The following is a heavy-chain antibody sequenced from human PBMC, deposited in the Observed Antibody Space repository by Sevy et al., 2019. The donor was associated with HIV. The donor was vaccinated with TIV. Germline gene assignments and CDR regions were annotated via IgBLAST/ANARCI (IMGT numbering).Heavy chain of an antibody. CDR1: GGSISSYY. D-gene: IGHD6-19*01. CDR3: ARAGDSSGWYGYNWFDP. J-gene: IGHJ5*02. V-gene: IGHV4-59*01. Sequence: SETLSLTCTVSGGSISSYYWSWIRQPPGKGLEWIGYIYYSGSTNYNPSLKSRVTISVDTSKNQFSLKLSSVTAADTAVYYCARAGDSSGWYGYNWFDPWGQGTLVTVSS. CDR2: IYYSGST.